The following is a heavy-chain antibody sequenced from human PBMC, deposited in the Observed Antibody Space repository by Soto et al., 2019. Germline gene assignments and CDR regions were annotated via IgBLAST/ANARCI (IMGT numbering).Heavy chain of an antibody. CDR2: VDHSGST. D-gene: IGHD5-12*01. CDR3: ARYFHTYSGPPI. CDR1: GYVITSGYY. J-gene: IGHJ4*02. V-gene: IGHV4-38-2*01. Sequence: SGTLSLTCVVSGYVITSGYYWGWIRQPPGKGLEWIGTVDHSGSTYYGPSLQGRVTISIDTSKNQFSLKLTSVTAADTALYYCARYFHTYSGPPIWGQGTLVTVSS.